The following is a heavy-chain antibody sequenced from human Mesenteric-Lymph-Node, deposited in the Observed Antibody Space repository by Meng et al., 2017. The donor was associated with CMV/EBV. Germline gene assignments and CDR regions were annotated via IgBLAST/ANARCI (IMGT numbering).Heavy chain of an antibody. D-gene: IGHD2-2*01. V-gene: IGHV3-53*01. CDR3: ASYQLLGAFDI. CDR1: GFTVSSNY. J-gene: IGHJ3*02. Sequence: GSLRLSCAASGFTVSSNYMSWVRQAPGKGLEWVSVIYSGGSTYYADSVKGRFTISRDNSKNTLYLQMNSLRAEDTAVYYCASYQLLGAFDIWGQGTMVTVSS. CDR2: IYSGGST.